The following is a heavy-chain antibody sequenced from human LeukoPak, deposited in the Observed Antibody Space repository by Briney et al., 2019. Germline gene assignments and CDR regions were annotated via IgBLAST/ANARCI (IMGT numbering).Heavy chain of an antibody. Sequence: SETLSLTCSVSGDAVTASKYWRCIRLPPRKRLEWIGYISNAGSTDYNPSLKSRVTISLDTSKNQLSLKLISVTAADRAIYYCARQFKGLVDSWGQGTLVTVSS. J-gene: IGHJ4*02. CDR2: ISNAGST. CDR3: ARQFKGLVDS. V-gene: IGHV4-59*08. CDR1: GDAVTASKY.